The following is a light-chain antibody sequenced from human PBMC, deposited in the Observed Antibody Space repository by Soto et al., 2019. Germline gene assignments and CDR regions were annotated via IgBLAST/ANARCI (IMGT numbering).Light chain of an antibody. J-gene: IGKJ2*01. CDR1: QSISSY. CDR2: GAS. V-gene: IGKV1-39*01. CDR3: QQSYNTVYT. Sequence: DIPMTQSPSSLSASVEDRVTITCRASQSISSYLNWYQQKPGKAPKLLIYGASSLQSGVPSRFSGSGSGTDFTLTISSLQPEDFATYYCQQSYNTVYTFGQGTKLEIK.